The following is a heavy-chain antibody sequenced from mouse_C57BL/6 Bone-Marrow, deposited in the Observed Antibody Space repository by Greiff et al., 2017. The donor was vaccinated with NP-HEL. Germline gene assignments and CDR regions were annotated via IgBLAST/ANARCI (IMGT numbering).Heavy chain of an antibody. CDR2: ISSGGDYI. Sequence: DVMLVESGEGLVKPGGSLKLSCAASGFTFSSYAMSWVRQTPEKRLEWVAYISSGGDYIYYADNVKGRFTISRDNARNTLYLQMSSLKSEDTAMYYCTREGENYAHFDYWGQGTTLTVSS. CDR1: GFTFSSYA. CDR3: TREGENYAHFDY. J-gene: IGHJ2*01. V-gene: IGHV5-9-1*02. D-gene: IGHD1-1*02.